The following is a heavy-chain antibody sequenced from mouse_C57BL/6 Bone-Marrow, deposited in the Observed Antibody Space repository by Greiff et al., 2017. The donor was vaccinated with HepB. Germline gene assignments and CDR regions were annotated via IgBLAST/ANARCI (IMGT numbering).Heavy chain of an antibody. D-gene: IGHD4-1*01. V-gene: IGHV3-6*01. Sequence: VQLVESGPGLVKPSQSLSLTCSVTGYSITSGYYWNWIRQFPGNKLEWMGYISYDGSNNYNPSLKNRISITRDTSKNQFFLKLNSVTTEDTATYYCAREGTGAPYYFDYWGQGTTLTVSS. CDR2: ISYDGSN. J-gene: IGHJ2*01. CDR1: GYSITSGYY. CDR3: AREGTGAPYYFDY.